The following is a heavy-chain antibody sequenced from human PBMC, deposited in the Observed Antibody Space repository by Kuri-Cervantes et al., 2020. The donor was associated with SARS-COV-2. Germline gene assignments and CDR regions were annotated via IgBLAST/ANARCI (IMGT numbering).Heavy chain of an antibody. J-gene: IGHJ4*02. CDR2: ISRNSGAR. CDR1: GFTFDDYA. D-gene: IGHD3-10*01. V-gene: IGHV3-9*01. CDR3: TTAYYYGSGSGGHNDY. Sequence: LSLTCAASGFTFDDYAMHWVRQAPGKGLEWVSGISRNSGARGYADSVKGRFTVSRDNAKNSLYLQMNSLRTEDTALYCCTTAYYYGSGSGGHNDYWGQGTLVTVSS.